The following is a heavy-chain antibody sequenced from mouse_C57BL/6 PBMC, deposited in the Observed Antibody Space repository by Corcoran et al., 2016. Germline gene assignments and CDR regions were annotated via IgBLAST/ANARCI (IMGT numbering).Heavy chain of an antibody. J-gene: IGHJ3*01. CDR2: INPNNGGT. D-gene: IGHD1-1*01. CDR1: GYTFTDYY. V-gene: IGHV1-26*01. Sequence: ELQLQQSGPELVKPGASVKISCKASGYTFTDYYMNWVKQSHGKSLEWIGDINPNNGGTSYNQKFKGKATLTVDKSSSTAYMELRSLTSEDSAVYYCARYYYGSSYPWFAYCGQGTLVTVSA. CDR3: ARYYYGSSYPWFAY.